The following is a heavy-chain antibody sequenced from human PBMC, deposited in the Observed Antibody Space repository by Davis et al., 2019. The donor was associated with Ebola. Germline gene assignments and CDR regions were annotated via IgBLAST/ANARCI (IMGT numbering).Heavy chain of an antibody. CDR2: INPSGGST. J-gene: IGHJ2*01. CDR1: GYTFTSYY. D-gene: IGHD2-2*01. Sequence: ASVKVSCKASGYTFTSYYMHWVRQAPGQGLEWMGIINPSGGSTSYAQKLQGRVTMTTDTSTSTAYMELRSLRSDDTAVYYCARGVVVVPAARRDWYFDLWGRGTLVTVSS. V-gene: IGHV1-46*01. CDR3: ARGVVVVPAARRDWYFDL.